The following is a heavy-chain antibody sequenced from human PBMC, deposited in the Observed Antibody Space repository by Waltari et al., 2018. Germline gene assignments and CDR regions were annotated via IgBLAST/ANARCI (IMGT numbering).Heavy chain of an antibody. J-gene: IGHJ4*02. CDR3: ARGTTYYYDSSGYLLFDY. Sequence: QLQLHESGPGLVKPSETLSLTCTLPVCSISSSSYYWCWTRQAPGKGLEWIGSIYYSGTTYYNPSLKSRVTISVDTSKTQFSLKLSSVTAADTAVYYCARGTTYYYDSSGYLLFDYWGQGTLVTVSS. D-gene: IGHD3-22*01. CDR2: IYYSGTT. V-gene: IGHV4-39*01. CDR1: VCSISSSSYY.